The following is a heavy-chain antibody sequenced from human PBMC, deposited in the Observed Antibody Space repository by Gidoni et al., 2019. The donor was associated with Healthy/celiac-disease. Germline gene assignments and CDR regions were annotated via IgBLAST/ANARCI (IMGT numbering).Heavy chain of an antibody. V-gene: IGHV3-20*01. Sequence: EVQLVESGGGVVRPGGSLRLSCAASVFTFDDYGMSWVRQAPGKGLEWVSGINWNGGSTGYADSVKGRFTISRDNAKNSLYLQMNSLRAEDTALYHCARDAIGDSSGYYHDYWGQGTLVTVSS. J-gene: IGHJ4*02. CDR1: VFTFDDYG. CDR2: INWNGGST. D-gene: IGHD3-22*01. CDR3: ARDAIGDSSGYYHDY.